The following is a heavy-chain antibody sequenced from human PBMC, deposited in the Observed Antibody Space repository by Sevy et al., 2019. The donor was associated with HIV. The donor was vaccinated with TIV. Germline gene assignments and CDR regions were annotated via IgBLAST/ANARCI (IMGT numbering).Heavy chain of an antibody. CDR1: GLTFSSYA. D-gene: IGHD3-22*01. Sequence: GGSLRLSCAASGLTFSSYAMSWIRQAPGKGLEWVSSISGSGGSTYYADSVKGRFTISRDNSKNTLYLQMNSLRAEDTAVHYCAKDMTTMIVDYWGQGTLVTVSS. CDR2: ISGSGGST. CDR3: AKDMTTMIVDY. J-gene: IGHJ4*02. V-gene: IGHV3-23*01.